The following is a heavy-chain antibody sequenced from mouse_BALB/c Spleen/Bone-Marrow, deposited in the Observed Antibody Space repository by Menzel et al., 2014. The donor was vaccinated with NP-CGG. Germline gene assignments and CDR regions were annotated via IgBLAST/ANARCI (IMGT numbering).Heavy chain of an antibody. J-gene: IGHJ4*01. CDR1: GYTFSSYW. CDR2: ILPGSGTT. Sequence: VQLQQSGAELMKPGASVKISCKTTGYTFSSYWIEWVKQRPGHGLEWIGEILPGSGTTNYNEKFKGKVTFTADTSSNTAYMQPNRQTSEESAEDNGAKYCSSGGNYAMEYWGQGTSVTVSS. V-gene: IGHV1-9*01. CDR3: AKYCSSGGNYAMEY. D-gene: IGHD1-1*02.